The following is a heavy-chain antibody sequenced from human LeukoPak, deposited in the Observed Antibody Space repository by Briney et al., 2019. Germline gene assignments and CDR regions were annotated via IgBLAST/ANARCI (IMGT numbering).Heavy chain of an antibody. CDR2: ISSSSSYI. CDR3: ARGAHGYCSSTSCYTYYYYYMDV. CDR1: GFTVSDNY. Sequence: PGGSLRLSCAASGFTVSDNYMSWVRQAPGKGLEWVSSISSSSSYIYYADSVKGRFTISRDNAKNSLYLQMNSLRAEDTAVYYCARGAHGYCSSTSCYTYYYYYMDVWGKGTTVTVSS. V-gene: IGHV3-21*01. D-gene: IGHD2-2*02. J-gene: IGHJ6*03.